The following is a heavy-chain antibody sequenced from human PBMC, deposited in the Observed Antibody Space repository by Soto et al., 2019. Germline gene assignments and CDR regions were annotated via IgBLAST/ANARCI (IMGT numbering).Heavy chain of an antibody. V-gene: IGHV3-11*06. D-gene: IGHD3-22*01. J-gene: IGHJ4*02. CDR3: ARGYYDPSAHFGY. CDR2: ISSSSSYT. CDR1: GFTFSDYY. Sequence: QVQLVESGGGLVKPGGSLRLSCAASGFTFSDYYMSWIRQAPGKGLEWVSYISSSSSYTNYADSVKGRFTISRDNAKKSLYLQMNSLRAEDTAVYYCARGYYDPSAHFGYWGQGTLVTVSS.